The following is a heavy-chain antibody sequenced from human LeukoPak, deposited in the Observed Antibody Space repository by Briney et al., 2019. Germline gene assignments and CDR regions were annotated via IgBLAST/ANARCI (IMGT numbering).Heavy chain of an antibody. CDR1: GFTFSTHS. J-gene: IGHJ6*04. V-gene: IGHV3-48*01. Sequence: PGGSLRLSCAVSGFTFSTHSMNWVRQAPGKGLEWVSYIISSSNTIYYADSVKGRFTISRDNAKSSLYLQMNSLRAEDTAVYYCARAVGHGSGSPRMDVWGKGTTVTVSS. CDR3: ARAVGHGSGSPRMDV. D-gene: IGHD3-10*01. CDR2: IISSSNTI.